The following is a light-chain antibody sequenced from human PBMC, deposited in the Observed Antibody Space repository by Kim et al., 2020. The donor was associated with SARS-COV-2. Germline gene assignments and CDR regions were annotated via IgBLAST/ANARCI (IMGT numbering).Light chain of an antibody. V-gene: IGKV1-5*03. J-gene: IGKJ2*01. CDR2: LAS. CDR3: QHYSRFPYT. Sequence: SASVGDRVTITCRASQTISTWLAWYQQKPGKAPNLLIYLASTLESGVPSRFIGSGSGTEFTLTIDSLQPYDFATYYCQHYSRFPYTFGQGTKLEI. CDR1: QTISTW.